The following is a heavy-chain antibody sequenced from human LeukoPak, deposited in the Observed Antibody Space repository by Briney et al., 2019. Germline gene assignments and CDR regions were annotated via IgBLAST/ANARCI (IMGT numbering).Heavy chain of an antibody. CDR1: GFSLSVHW. D-gene: IGHD6-13*01. J-gene: IGHJ4*02. V-gene: IGHV3-74*01. CDR3: ARGPSSNWSGLDF. Sequence: GGSLRLSCAASGFSLSVHWMHWARQLPGKGLGWVSNSSRTWGTPSYAGSVKGRLTFSKDNAKNILQMQVHKLRAEDSTVQYCARGPSSNWSGLDFWGQGTLLTGSS. CDR2: SSRTWGTP.